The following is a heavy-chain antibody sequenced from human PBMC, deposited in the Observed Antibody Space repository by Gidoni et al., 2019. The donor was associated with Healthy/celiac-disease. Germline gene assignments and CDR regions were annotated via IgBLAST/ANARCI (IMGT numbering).Heavy chain of an antibody. V-gene: IGHV4-39*07. CDR3: ARDNSRYNWNDPLDY. CDR2: IYYSGST. CDR1: GGSLSSSSYY. Sequence: QLQLQESGPGLVTPSETLSLPCTVSGGSLSSSSYYWGWIRHPPAKGLEWIGSIYYSGSTYYNPSLKSRVTISVDTSKNQFSLKLSSVTAADTAVYYCARDNSRYNWNDPLDYWGQGTLVTVSS. J-gene: IGHJ4*02. D-gene: IGHD1-1*01.